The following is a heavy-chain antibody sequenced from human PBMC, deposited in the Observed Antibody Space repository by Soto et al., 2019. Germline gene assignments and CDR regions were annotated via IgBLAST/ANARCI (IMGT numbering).Heavy chain of an antibody. Sequence: PSETLSLTCAVYGGSFSGYYWSWIRQPPGKGLEWIGEINHSGSTNYNPSLKSRVTISVDTSKNQFSLKLSSVTAADTAVYYCARNRRIAARIGYYYYYYMDVWGKGTTVTVSS. V-gene: IGHV4-34*01. D-gene: IGHD6-6*01. CDR2: INHSGST. J-gene: IGHJ6*03. CDR3: ARNRRIAARIGYYYYYYMDV. CDR1: GGSFSGYY.